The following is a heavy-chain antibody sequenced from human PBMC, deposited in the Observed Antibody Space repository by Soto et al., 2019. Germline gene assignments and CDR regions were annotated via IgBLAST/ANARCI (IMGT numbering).Heavy chain of an antibody. V-gene: IGHV3-74*01. J-gene: IGHJ6*03. D-gene: IGHD3-10*01. Sequence: EVQLVESGGGLVQPGGSLRLSCAASGFTFSRYWMHWVRQAPGKGLVWVSRINSDGSSTSYADSVKGRFTISRDNAKNTLYLQMNSLSAEDTAVYYCASWFRFAYYYYFMDVWGKGTTVTVSS. CDR3: ASWFRFAYYYYFMDV. CDR1: GFTFSRYW. CDR2: INSDGSST.